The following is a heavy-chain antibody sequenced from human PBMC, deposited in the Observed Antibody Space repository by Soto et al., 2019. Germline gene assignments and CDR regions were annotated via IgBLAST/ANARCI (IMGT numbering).Heavy chain of an antibody. CDR1: GGSISSYY. J-gene: IGHJ4*02. V-gene: IGHV4-59*01. CDR3: ARVGDIVVVPAAMFFDY. D-gene: IGHD2-2*01. Sequence: QVQLQESGPGLVKPSETLSLTCTVSGGSISSYYWSWIRQPPGKGLEWIGYIYYSGSTNYNPSLKRRVTISVDTSKTQFSLKLSSVTAADTAVYYCARVGDIVVVPAAMFFDYWGQGTLVTVSS. CDR2: IYYSGST.